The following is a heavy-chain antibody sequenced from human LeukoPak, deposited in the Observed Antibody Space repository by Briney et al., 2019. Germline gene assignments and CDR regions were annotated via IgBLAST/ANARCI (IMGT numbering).Heavy chain of an antibody. CDR3: ARGLSRGPFYRPLYYDFWSGYDWFDP. J-gene: IGHJ5*02. Sequence: SETLSLTCAVYGGSFSGYYWSWIRQPPGKGLEWFGEINHSGSTNYNPSLKSRVTISVDTSKNQFSLKLSSVTAADTAVYYCARGLSRGPFYRPLYYDFWSGYDWFDPWGQGTLVTVSS. CDR1: GGSFSGYY. CDR2: INHSGST. D-gene: IGHD3-3*01. V-gene: IGHV4-34*01.